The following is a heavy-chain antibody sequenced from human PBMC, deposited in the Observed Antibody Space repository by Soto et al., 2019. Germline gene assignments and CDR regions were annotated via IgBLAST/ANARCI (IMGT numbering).Heavy chain of an antibody. CDR1: GYTFTSYA. V-gene: IGHV1-3*01. D-gene: IGHD6-6*01. J-gene: IGHJ4*02. Sequence: EASVKVSCKASGYTFTSYAIHWVRQAPGQRLEWMGWINAGNGNTKYSQKFQGRVTITRDTSASTAYMELSSLRSEDTAVYYCARDREGDGPVPFDNWGQGTLVTVSS. CDR2: INAGNGNT. CDR3: ARDREGDGPVPFDN.